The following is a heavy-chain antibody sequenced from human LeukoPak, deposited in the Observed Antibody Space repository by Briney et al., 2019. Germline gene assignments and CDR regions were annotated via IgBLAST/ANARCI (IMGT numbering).Heavy chain of an antibody. V-gene: IGHV3-23*01. CDR2: ISGSGGST. CDR1: GFPFGNYA. D-gene: IGHD1-26*01. Sequence: GSLXLSCVASGFPFGNYAMTWVRQAPGKGLEWVSTISGSGGSTNYADSVKGRFTISRDNFKNTLDLEMDSLRAEDTSLYYCAKSGSFYDAFDLWGQGTMVTVSS. CDR3: AKSGSFYDAFDL. J-gene: IGHJ3*01.